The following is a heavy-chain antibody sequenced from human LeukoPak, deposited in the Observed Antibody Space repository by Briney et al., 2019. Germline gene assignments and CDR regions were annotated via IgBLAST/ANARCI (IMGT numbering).Heavy chain of an antibody. CDR3: ARAVAPGYCRGGSCPPNTSYYFDY. CDR2: IYYSGST. J-gene: IGHJ4*02. CDR1: GGSISSYY. V-gene: IGHV4-59*08. Sequence: SETLSLTCTVSGGSISSYYWSWIRQPPGKGLEWIGYIYYSGSTNYNPSVKSRVTMSVDTSKNQFSLNLSSVTAADTAVYYCARAVAPGYCRGGSCPPNTSYYFDYWGQGTLVTVSS. D-gene: IGHD2-15*01.